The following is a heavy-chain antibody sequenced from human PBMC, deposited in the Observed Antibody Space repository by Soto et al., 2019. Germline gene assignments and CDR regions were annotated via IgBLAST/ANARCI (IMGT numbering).Heavy chain of an antibody. Sequence: QMQLQESGPGLVKPSETLSLTCTVSGVSISSSYWSWIRQSPGTGLEWIGYIYYTGTTNYNPSLKRRVTISLDTAKNQFFLNVNSLTTADAAVYFCARGGNRYSNTASGVGGFDFWGQGTLVTVSS. CDR2: IYYTGTT. D-gene: IGHD5-12*01. J-gene: IGHJ4*02. CDR1: GVSISSSY. CDR3: ARGGNRYSNTASGVGGFDF. V-gene: IGHV4-59*01.